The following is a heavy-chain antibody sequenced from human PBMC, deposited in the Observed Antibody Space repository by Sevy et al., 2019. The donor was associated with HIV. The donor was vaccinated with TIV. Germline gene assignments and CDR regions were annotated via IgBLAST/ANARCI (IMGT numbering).Heavy chain of an antibody. V-gene: IGHV3-48*02. J-gene: IGHJ3*02. CDR2: ISRASDSK. Sequence: GGSLRLSCAASGFTFSNYRMNWVRQAPGKGLEWVSHISRASDSKYYAASVQGRFTISRDNAKKSVYLQMISLGDDDTAIYYCARGGEGSSFYAFDIWGQGTMVTV. D-gene: IGHD6-13*01. CDR1: GFTFSNYR. CDR3: ARGGEGSSFYAFDI.